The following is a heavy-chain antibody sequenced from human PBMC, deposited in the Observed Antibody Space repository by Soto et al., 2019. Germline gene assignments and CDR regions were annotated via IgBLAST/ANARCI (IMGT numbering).Heavy chain of an antibody. CDR3: ARDPAYSSGWYDY. D-gene: IGHD6-19*01. CDR1: GFTFNFYY. CDR2: ISSSSSTI. Sequence: QVQLVESGGGLVKPGGSLRLSCAASGFTFNFYYMTWIRQAPGKGLECLSYISSSSSTIYYADSVKGRFTISRDNAKNSLYLQMNSLRDEDTAVYYCARDPAYSSGWYDYWGQGTLVTVSS. J-gene: IGHJ4*02. V-gene: IGHV3-11*04.